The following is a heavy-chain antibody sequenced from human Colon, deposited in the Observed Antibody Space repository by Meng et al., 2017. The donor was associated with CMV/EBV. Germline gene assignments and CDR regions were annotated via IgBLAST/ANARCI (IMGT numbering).Heavy chain of an antibody. D-gene: IGHD6-13*01. CDR2: ISSSGSTI. V-gene: IGHV3-48*03. CDR3: ARYRRIAAVQRAFDY. CDR1: GFTFSSYE. J-gene: IGHJ4*02. Sequence: GGSLRLSCAASGFTFSSYEMNWVRQAPGKGLEWVSYISSSGSTIYYADSVKGRFTISRDNAKNSLYLQMNSLRAEDTAVYYCARYRRIAAVQRAFDYWGQGTLVTVSS.